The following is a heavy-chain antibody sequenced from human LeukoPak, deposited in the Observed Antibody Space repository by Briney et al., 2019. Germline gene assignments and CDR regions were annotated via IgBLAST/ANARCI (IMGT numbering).Heavy chain of an antibody. V-gene: IGHV3-64D*06. J-gene: IGHJ4*02. CDR1: GFTFSSYA. CDR3: VKVVSGYDFYFDY. D-gene: IGHD5-12*01. Sequence: SGGSLRLSCSASGFTFSSYAMHWVRQAPGKGLEYVSAISSNGGSTYYADSVKGRFTISRDNSKNTLYLQMSSLRAEDTAVYYCVKVVSGYDFYFDYWGQGTLVTVSS. CDR2: ISSNGGST.